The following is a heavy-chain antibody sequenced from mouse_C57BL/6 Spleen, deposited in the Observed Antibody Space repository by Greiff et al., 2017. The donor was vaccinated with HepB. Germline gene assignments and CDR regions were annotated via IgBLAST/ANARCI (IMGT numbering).Heavy chain of an antibody. D-gene: IGHD1-1*01. J-gene: IGHJ2*01. CDR2: ILPGSGST. CDR1: GYTFTGYW. CDR3: ARRATTVPGDYFDY. V-gene: IGHV1-9*01. Sequence: VKLVESGAELMKPGASVKLSCKATGYTFTGYWIEWVKQRPGPGLEWIGEILPGSGSTNDNEKFKGKATFTADTSSNTAYMQLSSLTTEDSAIYYWARRATTVPGDYFDYRGQGTTLTVSS.